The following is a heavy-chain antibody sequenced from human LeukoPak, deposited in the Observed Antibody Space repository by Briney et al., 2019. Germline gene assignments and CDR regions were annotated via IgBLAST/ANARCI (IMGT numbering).Heavy chain of an antibody. CDR2: ITPLFGTA. CDR3: ARDSSEIRSLIVH. V-gene: IGHV1-69*13. D-gene: IGHD1-14*01. Sequence: WASVEVSCKASGGTFSSYAISWVRQAPGQGLEWMGGITPLFGTAKYAQKFQGRVTIIADESTSTAYMELSSLRSEDTAVYYCARDSSEIRSLIVHWGQGTLVTVSS. CDR1: GGTFSSYA. J-gene: IGHJ1*01.